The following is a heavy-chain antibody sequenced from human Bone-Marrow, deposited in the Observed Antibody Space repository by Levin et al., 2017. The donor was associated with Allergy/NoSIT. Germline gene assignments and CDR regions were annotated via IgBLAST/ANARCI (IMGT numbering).Heavy chain of an antibody. V-gene: IGHV1-69*13. J-gene: IGHJ3*02. Sequence: ASVKVSCKASGGTFSSYAISWVRQAPGQGLEWMGGIIPIFGTANYAQKFQGRVTITADESTSTAYMELSSLRSEDTAVYYCAGMPQQLEDAFDIWGQGTMVTVSS. CDR1: GGTFSSYA. CDR2: IIPIFGTA. CDR3: AGMPQQLEDAFDI. D-gene: IGHD6-6*01.